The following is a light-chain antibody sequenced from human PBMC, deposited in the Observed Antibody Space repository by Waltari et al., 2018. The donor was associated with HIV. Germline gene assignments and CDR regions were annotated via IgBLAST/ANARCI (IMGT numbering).Light chain of an antibody. Sequence: QSALTQPASVSGSPGQSVTISCTGTTSHFGRYHSVSWYQQHPGNVPKVIIYEVTSRPSGVPHRFSGSRSGNTASLTISGLQAEDEAVYYCSTHTTSDTLIFGGGTKLTVL. CDR1: TSHFGRYHS. CDR3: STHTTSDTLI. CDR2: EVT. V-gene: IGLV2-14*03. J-gene: IGLJ2*01.